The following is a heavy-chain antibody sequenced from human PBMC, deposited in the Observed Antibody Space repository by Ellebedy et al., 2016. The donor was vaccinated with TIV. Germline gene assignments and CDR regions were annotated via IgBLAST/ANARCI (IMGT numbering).Heavy chain of an antibody. V-gene: IGHV1-18*04. Sequence: ASVKVSCKASGYTFTSYGISWVRQAPGQGLEWMGWISAYNGNTNYAQKLQGRVTMTTDTSTSTAYMELRSLRSDDTAVYYCARVYNYGDYYYYGMDVWGQGTTVTVSS. CDR2: ISAYNGNT. J-gene: IGHJ6*02. CDR1: GYTFTSYG. D-gene: IGHD4-17*01. CDR3: ARVYNYGDYYYYGMDV.